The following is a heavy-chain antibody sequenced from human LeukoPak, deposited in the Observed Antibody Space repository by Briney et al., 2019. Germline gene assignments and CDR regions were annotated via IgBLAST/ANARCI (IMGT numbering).Heavy chain of an antibody. V-gene: IGHV3-73*01. CDR2: FRSKAYSFVT. Sequence: GGSLRLSCAASGLTYSGSPMHWVREASGRALVCVGRFRSKAYSFVTAFAASVKGRFTISRDDPKKRAYLQMNSLKTEDTVVYYCTSLITMVRGVIGLLNVNWGQGTLVTVSS. D-gene: IGHD3-10*01. J-gene: IGHJ4*02. CDR1: GLTYSGSP. CDR3: TSLITMVRGVIGLLNVN.